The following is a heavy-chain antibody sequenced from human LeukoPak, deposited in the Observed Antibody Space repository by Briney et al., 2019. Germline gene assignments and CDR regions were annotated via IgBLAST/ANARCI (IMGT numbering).Heavy chain of an antibody. CDR1: GFTFSSYG. CDR3: ARERNPAVCDAFDV. V-gene: IGHV3-30*03. Sequence: PGGSLRLSCAASGFTFSSYGMHWVRQAPGKGLEWVAVISYDGSNKYYADSVKGRFTISRDNSKNTLYLQMNSLRADDTAVYYCARERNPAVCDAFDVWGQGTMLIVSS. CDR2: ISYDGSNK. J-gene: IGHJ3*01. D-gene: IGHD1-14*01.